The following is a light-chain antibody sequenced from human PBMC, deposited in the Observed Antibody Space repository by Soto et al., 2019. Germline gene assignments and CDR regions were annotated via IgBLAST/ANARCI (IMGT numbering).Light chain of an antibody. Sequence: EIVMTPSPATLSVSPGERATLSCRASQSVSTNLAWYQQKPGQAPRLLIYGASTRATGIPARFSGSGSGTEFTLTISTLDSEDFAVYYCQQYKNWPPWTFGPGNTVALK. CDR1: QSVSTN. CDR3: QQYKNWPPWT. CDR2: GAS. J-gene: IGKJ1*01. V-gene: IGKV3-15*01.